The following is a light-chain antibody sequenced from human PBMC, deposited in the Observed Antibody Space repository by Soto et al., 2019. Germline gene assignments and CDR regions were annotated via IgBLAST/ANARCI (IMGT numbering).Light chain of an antibody. CDR1: SSDIGSYNL. CDR2: EGS. CDR3: CSYADSNVL. V-gene: IGLV2-23*01. Sequence: QSALTQPASVSGSPGQSITISCTGTSSDIGSYNLVSWYQQHPGKAPKLMIYEGSKRPSGVSNRFSGSKSGNAASLTISGLQAEDEADYYCCSYADSNVLFGGGTKLTVL. J-gene: IGLJ2*01.